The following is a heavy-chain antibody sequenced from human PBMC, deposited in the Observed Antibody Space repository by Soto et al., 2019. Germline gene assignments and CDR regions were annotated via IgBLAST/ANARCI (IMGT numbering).Heavy chain of an antibody. CDR2: ISGSGDSS. V-gene: IGHV3-23*01. CDR1: GFTFCSFG. CDR3: AKVGIGMFSHKHHFDH. J-gene: IGHJ4*02. D-gene: IGHD2-2*03. Sequence: PGGSLRLSCTASGFTFCSFGMAWVRQAPGKGLEWVSAISGSGDSSYYADSVKDRFTISRDNPTNTLYLQMNNLRAEDTAVYYCAKVGIGMFSHKHHFDHWGQGTQVTVSS.